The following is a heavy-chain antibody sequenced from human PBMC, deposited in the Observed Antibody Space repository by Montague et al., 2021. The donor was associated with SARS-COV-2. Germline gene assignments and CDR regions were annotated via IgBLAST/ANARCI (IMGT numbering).Heavy chain of an antibody. CDR3: APTYGGNLWYYYYDRDV. CDR2: IYYSGST. V-gene: IGHV4-31*03. D-gene: IGHD4-23*01. CDR1: GGSISSGGYY. J-gene: IGHJ6*03. Sequence: TLSLTCTVSGGSISSGGYYWSWIRQHPGKGWDSLGKIYYSGSTYYNPSLKSRVTISVDTSKNQFSLTLSSVTAADTAVYYCAPTYGGNLWYYYYDRDVWGKGTTVTVSS.